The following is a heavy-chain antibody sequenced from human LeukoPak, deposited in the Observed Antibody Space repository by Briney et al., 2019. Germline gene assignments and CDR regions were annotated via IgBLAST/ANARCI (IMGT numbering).Heavy chain of an antibody. V-gene: IGHV3-23*01. CDR3: AKDPQQWTKRPYYFDY. J-gene: IGHJ4*02. CDR2: ISVSGNT. CDR1: GFTLSSYA. Sequence: PGGSLRLSCAASGFTLSSYAMSWVRQGPGKGLEWVPAISVSGNTYHADSVKGRFTISRDSYKNTLYLQMNSLRAEDAAVYYCAKDPQQWTKRPYYFDYWGQGTLVTVSS. D-gene: IGHD6-19*01.